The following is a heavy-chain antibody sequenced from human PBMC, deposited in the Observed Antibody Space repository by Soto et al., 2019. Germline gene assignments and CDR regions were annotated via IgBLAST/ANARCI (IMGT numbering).Heavy chain of an antibody. CDR1: GFTFSSYG. CDR3: ARDSDYCSGGSCYFDY. J-gene: IGHJ4*02. V-gene: IGHV3-33*01. D-gene: IGHD2-15*01. Sequence: QVQLVESGGGVVQPGRSLRLSCAASGFTFSSYGMHWVRQAPGKGLEWVAVIWYDGSNKYYADSVKGRFTISRDNSKNTLYLQMNSLRAEDTAVYYCARDSDYCSGGSCYFDYWGQGTLVTVSS. CDR2: IWYDGSNK.